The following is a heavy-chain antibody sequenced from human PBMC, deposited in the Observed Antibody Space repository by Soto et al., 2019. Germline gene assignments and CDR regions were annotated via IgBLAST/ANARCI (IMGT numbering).Heavy chain of an antibody. CDR1: GGSISSSSYY. V-gene: IGHV4-61*01. Sequence: SLTCTVSGGSISSSSYYWSWIRQPPGKGLEWIGYIYYSGSTNYNPSLKSRVTISVDTSKNQFSLKLSSVTAADTAVYYCARSEGRYRGQGTLVTVSS. CDR2: IYYSGST. J-gene: IGHJ4*02. CDR3: ARSEGRY.